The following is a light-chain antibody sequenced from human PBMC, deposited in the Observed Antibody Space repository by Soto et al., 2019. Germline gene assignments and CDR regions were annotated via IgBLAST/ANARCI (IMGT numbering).Light chain of an antibody. CDR2: DAS. Sequence: EIVLSQSPATLSLSPGESATLSCRASQSVSSYLAWYQQKPGQAPRLLLYDASNRATGIPARFSGSGAGTDFTPTISSLEPEEFSVYYYRQRSNKPPFTFGPGTKVDIK. CDR3: RQRSNKPPFT. CDR1: QSVSSY. J-gene: IGKJ3*01. V-gene: IGKV3-11*01.